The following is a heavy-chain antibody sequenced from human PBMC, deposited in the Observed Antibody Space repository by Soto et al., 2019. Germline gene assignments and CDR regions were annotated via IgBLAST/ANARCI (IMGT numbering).Heavy chain of an antibody. CDR1: GYTFTSYA. CDR3: ARDFTGSYLGLDY. CDR2: INAGNGNT. Sequence: EASVKVSCKASGYTFTSYAMHWLRQAPGQRLEWMGWINAGNGNTKYSQKFQGRVTITRDTSASTAYMELSSLRSEDTAVYYCARDFTGSYLGLDYWGQGTLVTVSS. V-gene: IGHV1-3*01. D-gene: IGHD1-26*01. J-gene: IGHJ4*02.